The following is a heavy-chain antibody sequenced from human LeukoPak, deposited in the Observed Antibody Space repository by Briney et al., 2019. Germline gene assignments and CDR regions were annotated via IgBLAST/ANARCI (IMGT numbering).Heavy chain of an antibody. V-gene: IGHV1-69*13. J-gene: IGHJ6*02. CDR2: IIPIFGTA. D-gene: IGHD4-17*01. Sequence: SVKVSCKASGGTFSSYAISWVRQAPGQGLEWMGGIIPIFGTANYAQKFRGRVTITADESTSTAYMELSSLRSEDTAVYYCASKGYRWDYGDYGYGMDVWGQGTTVTVSS. CDR3: ASKGYRWDYGDYGYGMDV. CDR1: GGTFSSYA.